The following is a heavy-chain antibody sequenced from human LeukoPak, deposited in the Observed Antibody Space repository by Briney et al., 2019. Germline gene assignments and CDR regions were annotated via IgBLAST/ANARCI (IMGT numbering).Heavy chain of an antibody. CDR3: ARGLYYYDSIRTWFDP. V-gene: IGHV4-34*01. J-gene: IGHJ5*02. D-gene: IGHD3-22*01. Sequence: SETLSLTCAVYGGSFSGYYWSWIRQPPGKGLEWIGEINHSGSTNYNPSLKSRVTISVDTSKNQFSLKLSSVTAADTAVYYCARGLYYYDSIRTWFDPWGQGTLVTVSS. CDR2: INHSGST. CDR1: GGSFSGYY.